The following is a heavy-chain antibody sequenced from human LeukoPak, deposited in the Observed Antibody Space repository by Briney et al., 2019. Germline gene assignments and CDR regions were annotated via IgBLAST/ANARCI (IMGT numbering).Heavy chain of an antibody. CDR1: GFTFSSYA. CDR3: ARDSSSSGSGAFDI. J-gene: IGHJ3*02. D-gene: IGHD6-6*01. CDR2: ISSSSSYI. V-gene: IGHV3-21*01. Sequence: GGSLRLSCAASGFTFSSYAMSWVRQAPGKGLEWVSSISSSSSYIYYADSVKGRFTISRDNAKNSLHLQMNSLRVEDTAVYYCARDSSSSGSGAFDIWGQGTMVTVSS.